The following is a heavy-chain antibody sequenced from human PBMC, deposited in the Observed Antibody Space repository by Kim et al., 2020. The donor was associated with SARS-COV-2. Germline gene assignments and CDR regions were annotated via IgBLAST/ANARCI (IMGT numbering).Heavy chain of an antibody. V-gene: IGHV6-1*01. CDR2: TYYRSKWYN. CDR3: ARDRGPTVTPPPDIVVVVAAPRQPPNDAFDI. CDR1: GDSVSSNSAA. D-gene: IGHD2-15*01. J-gene: IGHJ3*02. Sequence: SQTLSLTCAISGDSVSSNSAAWNWIRQSPSRGLEWLGRTYYRSKWYNDYAVSVKSRITINPDTSKNQFSLQLNSVTPEDTAVYYCARDRGPTVTPPPDIVVVVAAPRQPPNDAFDIWGQGTMVTVSS.